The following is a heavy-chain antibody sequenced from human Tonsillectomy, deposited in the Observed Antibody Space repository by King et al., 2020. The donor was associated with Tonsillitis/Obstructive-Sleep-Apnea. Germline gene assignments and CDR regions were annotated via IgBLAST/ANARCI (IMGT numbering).Heavy chain of an antibody. Sequence: VQLVESGGGLIQPGGSLRLSCAASGFTVSSNYMSWVRQAPGKGLEWVSVIYSGNSTHYADSVKGRFTISRDNSKNTLYLQMNSLRAEDTAVYYCAREGNPNYYGSGSPRDDAFDIWGQGTMVTVSS. V-gene: IGHV3-53*01. CDR2: IYSGNST. CDR3: AREGNPNYYGSGSPRDDAFDI. D-gene: IGHD3-10*01. J-gene: IGHJ3*02. CDR1: GFTVSSNY.